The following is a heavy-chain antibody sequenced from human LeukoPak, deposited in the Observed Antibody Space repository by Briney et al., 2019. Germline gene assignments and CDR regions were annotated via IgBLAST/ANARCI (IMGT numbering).Heavy chain of an antibody. J-gene: IGHJ3*02. CDR2: ISYDGSNK. V-gene: IGHV3-30*04. CDR3: ARSPGCSGGSCSGYDAFDI. CDR1: GFTFSSYA. Sequence: PGGSLRLSCAASGFTFSSYAMHWVRQAPGKGLEWEAVISYDGSNKYYADSVKGRFTISRDNSKNTLYLQMNSLRAEDTAVYYCARSPGCSGGSCSGYDAFDIWGQGTMVAVSS. D-gene: IGHD2-15*01.